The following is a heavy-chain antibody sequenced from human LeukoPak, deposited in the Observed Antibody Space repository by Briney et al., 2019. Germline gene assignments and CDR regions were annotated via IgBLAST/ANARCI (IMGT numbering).Heavy chain of an antibody. Sequence: GESLKISCKGSGYSFTSYWIGWVRQMPGKGLEWMGITYPGDSDTRYSPSFQGQVTISADKSISTAYLQWSSLKASDTAMYYCARLRSSGWYGGNYGMDVWGQGTTVTVSS. CDR2: TYPGDSDT. CDR3: ARLRSSGWYGGNYGMDV. V-gene: IGHV5-51*01. D-gene: IGHD6-19*01. CDR1: GYSFTSYW. J-gene: IGHJ6*02.